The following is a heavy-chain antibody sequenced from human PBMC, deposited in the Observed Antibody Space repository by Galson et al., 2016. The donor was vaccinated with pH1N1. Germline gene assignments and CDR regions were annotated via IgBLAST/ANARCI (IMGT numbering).Heavy chain of an antibody. V-gene: IGHV3-21*01. D-gene: IGHD6-13*01. CDR2: ISSSSSYI. CDR1: GFTFSSYS. CDR3: ARETAAAGTDFDY. Sequence: SLRLSCAASGFTFSSYSMNWVRQAPGKGLEWVSSISSSSSYIYYADSVKGRFTTSRDNAKNSLYLQMNSLRAEDTAVYYCARETAAAGTDFDYWGQGTLVTVSS. J-gene: IGHJ4*02.